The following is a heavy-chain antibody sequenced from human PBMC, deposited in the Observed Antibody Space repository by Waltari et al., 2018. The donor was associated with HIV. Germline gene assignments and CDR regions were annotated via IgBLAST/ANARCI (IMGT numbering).Heavy chain of an antibody. CDR3: ARDWTITATTRVDF. Sequence: QVRLAESGGGVVQPGGSLRLSCVASGFTFNKFGMHWVRQKPGKGLEWVAAIWYDGGNEYYADSVKGRFTISRDNSKNTLYLQMNSLRAEDTAVYYCARDWTITATTRVDFWGPGTLVTVSS. J-gene: IGHJ4*03. D-gene: IGHD1-20*01. CDR2: IWYDGGNE. V-gene: IGHV3-33*01. CDR1: GFTFNKFG.